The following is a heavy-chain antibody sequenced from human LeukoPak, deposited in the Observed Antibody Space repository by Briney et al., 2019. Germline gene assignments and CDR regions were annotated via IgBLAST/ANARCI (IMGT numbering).Heavy chain of an antibody. CDR1: GFTFSSYS. Sequence: GGSLRLSCAASGFTFSSYSMNWVRQAPGKGLEWVSSISSSSSYIYYADSVKGRFTISRDNAKNSLYLQMNSLRAEDTAVYYCARAVRIQLSGGAFDIWGQGTMVTVSS. CDR3: ARAVRIQLSGGAFDI. J-gene: IGHJ3*02. CDR2: ISSSSSYI. V-gene: IGHV3-21*01. D-gene: IGHD5-18*01.